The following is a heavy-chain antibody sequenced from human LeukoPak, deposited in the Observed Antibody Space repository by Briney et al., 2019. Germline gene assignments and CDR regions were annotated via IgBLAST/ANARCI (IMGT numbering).Heavy chain of an antibody. CDR3: ARGRPHGNDY. J-gene: IGHJ4*02. D-gene: IGHD4-23*01. V-gene: IGHV3-30-3*01. CDR1: GFTFSNYA. Sequence: GRSLSLSCAASGFTFSNYAIHWVRQAPGKGLEWVAVISYDGSNKYYADSVKGRFSISRDNAKNTLYLQMNSLRVEDTAVYYCARGRPHGNDYWGQGTLVTVSS. CDR2: ISYDGSNK.